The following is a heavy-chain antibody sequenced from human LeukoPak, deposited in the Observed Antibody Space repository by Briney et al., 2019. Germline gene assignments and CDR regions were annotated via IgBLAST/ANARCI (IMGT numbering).Heavy chain of an antibody. V-gene: IGHV4-30-4*01. CDR3: ARVVPSNWFDP. CDR2: IYYSGST. Sequence: SETLSLTCTVSGGSISRGDYYWSWIRQPPGKGLEWIGYIYYSGSTYYNPSLKSRVTISVDTSKKQFSLKLSSVTAADTAVYYCARVVPSNWFDPWGQGTLVTVSS. CDR1: GGSISRGDYY. J-gene: IGHJ5*02.